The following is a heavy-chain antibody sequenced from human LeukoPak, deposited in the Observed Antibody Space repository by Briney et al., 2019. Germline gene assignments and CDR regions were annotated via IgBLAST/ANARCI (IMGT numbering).Heavy chain of an antibody. CDR2: IYYSGST. D-gene: IGHD2-2*02. Sequence: SETLSLTCTVSGGSISSSSYYWGWIRQPPGKGLEWIGSIYYSGSTYYNPSLESRVTISVDTSKNQFSLKLSSVTAADTAVYYCARIVLGYCSSTSCYTWFDPWGQGTLVTVSS. J-gene: IGHJ5*02. CDR1: GGSISSSSYY. CDR3: ARIVLGYCSSTSCYTWFDP. V-gene: IGHV4-39*01.